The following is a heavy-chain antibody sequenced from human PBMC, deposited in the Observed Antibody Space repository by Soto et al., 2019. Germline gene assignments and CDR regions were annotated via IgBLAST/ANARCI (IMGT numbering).Heavy chain of an antibody. CDR3: ARRGYGSRWPNVYMDV. CDR1: GFTFSNYE. V-gene: IGHV3-64*01. Sequence: EAQLVESGGGLVQPGGSLRLSCAASGFTFSNYEMHWVRQAPGKGLEYVSGISNNGAHTDYAKSVKGRFTISRDNSENSLYLQVGSLRAEAMALYYCARRGYGSRWPNVYMDVWGKGTTVTVSS. D-gene: IGHD6-13*01. CDR2: ISNNGAHT. J-gene: IGHJ6*03.